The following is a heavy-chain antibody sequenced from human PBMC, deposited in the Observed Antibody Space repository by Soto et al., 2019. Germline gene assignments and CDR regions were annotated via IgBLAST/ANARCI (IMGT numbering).Heavy chain of an antibody. V-gene: IGHV4-4*02. CDR3: ARELQQLVLVPYYYGMDV. D-gene: IGHD6-13*01. CDR2: IYHSGST. J-gene: IGHJ6*02. Sequence: SETLSLTCAVSGGSISSSNWWSWVRQPPGKGLEWIGEIYHSGSTNYNPSLKSRVTISVDKSKNQFSLKLSSVTAADTAVYYCARELQQLVLVPYYYGMDVWGQGTTVTVS. CDR1: GGSISSSNW.